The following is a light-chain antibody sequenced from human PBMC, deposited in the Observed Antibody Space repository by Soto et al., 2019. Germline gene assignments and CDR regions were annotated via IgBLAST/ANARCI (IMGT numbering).Light chain of an antibody. J-gene: IGLJ2*01. V-gene: IGLV2-14*01. CDR1: SSDVVNYNY. Sequence: QSALTQPASVSGSPGQSITISCTGTSSDVVNYNYVSWYQQHPGKAPKVMIYDVNNRPSGVSNRFSGSKSGNTASLTISGLQAEDEADYYCISFTTSSTPVVFGGGTQLTVL. CDR2: DVN. CDR3: ISFTTSSTPVV.